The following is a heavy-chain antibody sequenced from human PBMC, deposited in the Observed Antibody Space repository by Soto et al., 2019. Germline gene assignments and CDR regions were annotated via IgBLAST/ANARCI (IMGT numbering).Heavy chain of an antibody. CDR3: ARHGYGDYDY. Sequence: SETLSLTCTFSGGSISSYYWSWIRQPPGKGLEWIGYIYYSGSTNYNPSLKSRVTISVDTSKNQFSLKLSSVTAADTAVYYCARHGYGDYDYWGQGTLVTVSS. CDR2: IYYSGST. CDR1: GGSISSYY. J-gene: IGHJ4*02. D-gene: IGHD4-17*01. V-gene: IGHV4-59*08.